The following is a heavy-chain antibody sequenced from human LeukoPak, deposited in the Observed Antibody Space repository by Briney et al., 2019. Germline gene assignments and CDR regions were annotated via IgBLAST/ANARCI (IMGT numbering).Heavy chain of an antibody. CDR1: RFTFNKYG. J-gene: IGHJ4*02. CDR3: ARDGGTYYDFWSGYYRGDFDY. V-gene: IGHV3-30*02. D-gene: IGHD3-3*01. Sequence: GGSLRLSCAASRFTFNKYGMHWVRQAPGKGLEWVAFIRYDGSNKYYADSVKGRFTISRDNSKNTLYLQMNSLRAEDTAVYYCARDGGTYYDFWSGYYRGDFDYWGQGTLVTVSS. CDR2: IRYDGSNK.